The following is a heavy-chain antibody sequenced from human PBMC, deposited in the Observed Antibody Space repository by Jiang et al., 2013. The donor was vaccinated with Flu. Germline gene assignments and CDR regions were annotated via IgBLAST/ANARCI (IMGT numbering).Heavy chain of an antibody. J-gene: IGHJ6*03. CDR2: INHSGKH. V-gene: IGHV4-34*01. D-gene: IGHD3-16*01. Sequence: LEWIGEINHSGKHQLQTRPSKSRVTISVDTSKNQFSLKLSSVTAADTAVYYCARGNKIPLLISSYYYMDVWGKGTTVTVSS. CDR3: ARGNKIPLLISSYYYMDV.